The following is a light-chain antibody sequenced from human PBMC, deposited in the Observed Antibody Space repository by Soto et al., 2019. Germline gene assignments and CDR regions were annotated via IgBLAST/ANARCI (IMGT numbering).Light chain of an antibody. Sequence: DIHMTQSPSTLPASVGDRFTITCRASQSISYWLAWYQQKPGKAPNLLIYHASNLESGVPSRFSGSGFGTEFTLTISSLQPDDFATYYCQQYNSYSWTFGQGTKVDIK. J-gene: IGKJ1*01. CDR1: QSISYW. V-gene: IGKV1-5*01. CDR2: HAS. CDR3: QQYNSYSWT.